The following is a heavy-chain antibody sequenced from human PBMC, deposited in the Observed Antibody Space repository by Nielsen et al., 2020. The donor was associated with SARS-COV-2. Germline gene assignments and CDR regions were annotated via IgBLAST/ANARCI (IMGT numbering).Heavy chain of an antibody. J-gene: IGHJ4*02. Sequence: GGSLRLSCAASGFTFSSFGLHWVRQAPGKGLEWVAVIWVDGSKTYYTDSVKGRFTISRDDSKNTLYLEMNSLRGDDTAVYFCARGGELELDYWGQGTLVTVSS. CDR3: ARGGELELDY. CDR1: GFTFSSFG. D-gene: IGHD1-1*01. V-gene: IGHV3-33*01. CDR2: IWVDGSKT.